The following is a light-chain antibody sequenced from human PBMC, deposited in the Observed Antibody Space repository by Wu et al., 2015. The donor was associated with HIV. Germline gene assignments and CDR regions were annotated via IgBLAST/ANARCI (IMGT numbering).Light chain of an antibody. Sequence: IVLTQSPGTLSLSPGERATLSCRASQNIDTGNLAWYQQKPGQAPRLLIFGASSRATGIPDRFGGSGSGTDFTLSINRLEPEDFAVYYCQQYGHSPRTFGQGTKVEVK. V-gene: IGKV3-20*01. CDR1: QNIDTGN. CDR2: GAS. J-gene: IGKJ1*01. CDR3: QQYGHSPRT.